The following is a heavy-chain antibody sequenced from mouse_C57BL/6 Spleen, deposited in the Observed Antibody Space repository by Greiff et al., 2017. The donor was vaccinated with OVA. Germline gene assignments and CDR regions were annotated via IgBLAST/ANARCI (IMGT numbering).Heavy chain of an antibody. Sequence: QVQLQQPGAELVRPGSSVKLSCKASGYTFTSYWMDWVKQRPGQGLEWIGNIYPSDSETHYNQKFKDKATLTVDKSSSTAYMQLSSLTSEDSAVYDCARYGGYPYYAMDYWGQGTSVTVSS. CDR2: IYPSDSET. CDR3: ARYGGYPYYAMDY. J-gene: IGHJ4*01. D-gene: IGHD2-2*01. CDR1: GYTFTSYW. V-gene: IGHV1-61*01.